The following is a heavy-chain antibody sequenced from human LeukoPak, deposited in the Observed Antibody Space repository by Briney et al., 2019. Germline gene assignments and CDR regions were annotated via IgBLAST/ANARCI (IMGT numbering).Heavy chain of an antibody. V-gene: IGHV3-53*01. Sequence: PGGSLRLSCAASGFTVSRNYMSWVRQAPGKGLEWVSVIYSGGNTYYADSVKGRFTISRDNSKNTPYLQMNSPTAEDTAVYYCANLPRGDYWGLGTLVTVSS. CDR2: IYSGGNT. CDR3: ANLPRGDY. J-gene: IGHJ4*02. CDR1: GFTVSRNY. D-gene: IGHD3-10*01.